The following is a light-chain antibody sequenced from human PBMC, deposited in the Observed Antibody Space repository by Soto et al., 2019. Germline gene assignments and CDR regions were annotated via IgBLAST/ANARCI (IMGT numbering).Light chain of an antibody. J-gene: IGKJ4*01. CDR1: QSVSNSH. Sequence: EIVLTQSPGPLSLSPGERATLSCRASQSVSNSHLAWHQQKPGQAPRLLIFGVSSRAAGIPDRFSGSGSGTDFTLTISRLEPEDYAVYYCQQYDKSPLTFGGGTKGDIK. CDR2: GVS. V-gene: IGKV3-20*01. CDR3: QQYDKSPLT.